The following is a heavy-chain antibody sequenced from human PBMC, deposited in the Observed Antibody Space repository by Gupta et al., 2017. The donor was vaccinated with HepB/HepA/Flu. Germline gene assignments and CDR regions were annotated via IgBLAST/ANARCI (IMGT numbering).Heavy chain of an antibody. Sequence: QVQLQESGPGLVKSSETLSLTCTVSGVSIISSNYYWGWIRPPPGKGLEYSGSIFYTGSTYYNPSLKSRVTISIDTSKNQFSLKLSSVTAADTAVYFCATPLYFYWYMDVWGKGTTVTVSS. CDR1: GVSIISSNYY. J-gene: IGHJ6*03. CDR2: IFYTGST. V-gene: IGHV4-39*01. CDR3: ATPLYFYWYMDV.